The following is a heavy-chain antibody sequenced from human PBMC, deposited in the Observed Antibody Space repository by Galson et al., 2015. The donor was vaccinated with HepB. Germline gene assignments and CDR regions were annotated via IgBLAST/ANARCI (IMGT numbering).Heavy chain of an antibody. D-gene: IGHD2-2*01. V-gene: IGHV1-69*04. J-gene: IGHJ3*02. CDR1: GGTFSSYA. Sequence: SVKVSCKASGGTFSSYAISWVRQAPGQGLEWMGRIIPILGIANYAQKFQGRVTITADKSTSTAYMELSSLRSEDTAVYYCARDGGAYCSSTSCSNAFDIWGQGTMVTVSS. CDR3: ARDGGAYCSSTSCSNAFDI. CDR2: IIPILGIA.